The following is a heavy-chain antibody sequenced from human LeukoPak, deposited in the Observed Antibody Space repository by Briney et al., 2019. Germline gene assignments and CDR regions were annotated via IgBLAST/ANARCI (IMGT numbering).Heavy chain of an antibody. CDR2: ISGSGGST. J-gene: IGHJ1*01. CDR1: GFTFSSYA. Sequence: GRSLRLSCAASGFTFSSYAMSWVRQAPGKGLEWVSAISGSGGSTYYADSVKGRFTISRDNSKNTLYLQMNSLRAEDTAVYYCAHEQTKVVITNWGQGTLVTVSS. CDR3: AHEQTKVVITN. V-gene: IGHV3-23*01. D-gene: IGHD3-22*01.